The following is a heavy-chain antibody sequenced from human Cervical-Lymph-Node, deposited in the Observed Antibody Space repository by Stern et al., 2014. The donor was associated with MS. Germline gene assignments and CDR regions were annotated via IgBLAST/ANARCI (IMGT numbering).Heavy chain of an antibody. V-gene: IGHV1-2*04. CDR2: INPNNGGT. Sequence: QVQLMQSGAEVKNPGASVKVSCKASGYTFTDYYMQWMRQAPGQGLEWMGWINPNNGGTKSAQTFQGWVTMTRDTSTSTAYMELSRLRSDDTAIYYCARASTTANNYYDGVDVWGQRTTVTVTS. J-gene: IGHJ6*02. CDR1: GYTFTDYY. D-gene: IGHD1-1*01. CDR3: ARASTTANNYYDGVDV.